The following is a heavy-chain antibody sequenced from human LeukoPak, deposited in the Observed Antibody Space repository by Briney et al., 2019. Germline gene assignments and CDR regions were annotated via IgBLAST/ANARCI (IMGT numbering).Heavy chain of an antibody. CDR1: GGSIKTYY. D-gene: IGHD1-14*01. J-gene: IGHJ6*02. V-gene: IGHV4-59*01. CDR3: ARATNVDYFYYYGMDV. Sequence: SETLSLTCTVSGGSIKTYYWSWIRQPPGSGLEWIGYIYDSGITTYNLSLKSRVTILIDTSKNQFSLKLSSVTAADTAIYYCARATNVDYFYYYGMDVWGQGTTVTVSS. CDR2: IYDSGIT.